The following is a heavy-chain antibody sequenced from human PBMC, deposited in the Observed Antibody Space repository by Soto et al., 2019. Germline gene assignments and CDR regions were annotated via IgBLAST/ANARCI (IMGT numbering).Heavy chain of an antibody. CDR3: AKVNCTNGVCNYYFDY. V-gene: IGHV1-46*01. D-gene: IGHD2-8*01. CDR1: GYSFTSHY. J-gene: IGHJ4*01. Sequence: GASVKVSCKAIGYSFTSHYMHWVRQAPGQGLEWMGTIYPGGVNIGYAQKFKGRVTMTKDTSTSTVYMELNSLTSEDTAVYYCAKVNCTNGVCNYYFDYWG. CDR2: IYPGGVNI.